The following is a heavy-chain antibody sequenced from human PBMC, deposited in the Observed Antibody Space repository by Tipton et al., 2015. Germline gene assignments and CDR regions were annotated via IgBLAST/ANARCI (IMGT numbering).Heavy chain of an antibody. CDR1: GFTFTTYA. J-gene: IGHJ4*02. V-gene: IGHV4-59*01. CDR2: ISYSGTT. CDR3: ARGSAILGVVNPTCDY. D-gene: IGHD3-3*01. Sequence: LRLSCAASGFTFTTYAMSWVRQAPGKGLEWIGYISYSGTTNYNPSLNNRVTISADTSRNQFSLRLTSVTTADTAVYYCARGSAILGVVNPTCDYWGQGTLVTVSS.